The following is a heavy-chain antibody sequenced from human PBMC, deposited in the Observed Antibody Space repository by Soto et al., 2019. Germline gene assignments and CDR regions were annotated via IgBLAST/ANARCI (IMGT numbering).Heavy chain of an antibody. J-gene: IGHJ5*02. CDR1: GFTFSSYG. Sequence: GGSLRLSCAASGFTFSSYGMHWVRLAPGKGLEWVAVIWYDGSNKYYADSVKGRFTISRDNSKNTLYLQMNSLRAEDTAVYYCASSYSSGWQYNWFDPWGQGTLVTVSS. CDR2: IWYDGSNK. V-gene: IGHV3-33*01. D-gene: IGHD6-19*01. CDR3: ASSYSSGWQYNWFDP.